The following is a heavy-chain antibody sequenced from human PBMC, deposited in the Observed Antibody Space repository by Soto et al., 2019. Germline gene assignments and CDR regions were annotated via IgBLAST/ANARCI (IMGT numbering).Heavy chain of an antibody. CDR3: AKGVMTTVVTHFDY. CDR1: GFTFSSYG. V-gene: IGHV3-30*18. Sequence: QVQLVESGGGVVQPGRSLRLSCAASGFTFSSYGMHWVRQAPGKGLEWVAVISYDGSNKYYADSVKGRFTISRDNSKNTLYLQMNSLRAEDTAVYYCAKGVMTTVVTHFDYWAQGTLVTVSS. J-gene: IGHJ4*02. D-gene: IGHD4-17*01. CDR2: ISYDGSNK.